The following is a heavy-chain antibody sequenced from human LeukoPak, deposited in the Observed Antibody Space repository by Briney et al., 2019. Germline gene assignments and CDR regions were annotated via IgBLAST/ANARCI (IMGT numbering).Heavy chain of an antibody. J-gene: IGHJ4*02. Sequence: PGGSLRLSCAASGSTFSSYWMHWVRQAPGKGLVWVSRINSDGSSTSYADSVKGRFTISRDNAKNTLYLQMNSLRAEDTAVYYCARDGSDTAFPYPHYWGQGTLVTVSS. D-gene: IGHD5-18*01. V-gene: IGHV3-74*01. CDR2: INSDGSST. CDR3: ARDGSDTAFPYPHY. CDR1: GSTFSSYW.